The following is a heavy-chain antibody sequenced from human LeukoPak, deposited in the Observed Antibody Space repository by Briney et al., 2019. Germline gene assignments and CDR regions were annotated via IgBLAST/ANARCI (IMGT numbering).Heavy chain of an antibody. CDR3: ARETSSSWYYFDY. D-gene: IGHD6-13*01. J-gene: IGHJ4*02. CDR2: ISSSSSTI. V-gene: IGHV3-48*01. CDR1: GFTFSSYG. Sequence: PGGSLRLSCAASGFTFSSYGMTWVRQAPGKGLEWVSYISSSSSTIYYADSVKGRFTISRDNAKNSLYLQMNSLRAEDTAVYYCARETSSSWYYFDYWGQGTLVTVSS.